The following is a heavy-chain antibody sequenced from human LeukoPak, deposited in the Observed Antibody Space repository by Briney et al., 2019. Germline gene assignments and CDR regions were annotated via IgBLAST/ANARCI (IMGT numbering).Heavy chain of an antibody. Sequence: SETLSLTCNVSGGSISSYFWTWIRQPAGKGLEWIGRIHASGTTNYNSSLTSRVSMSVDTSKNQFSLKLTSVTAADTAVYYCARQIASAGTAGFDFWGQGALVTVSS. D-gene: IGHD6-13*01. CDR3: ARQIASAGTAGFDF. CDR2: IHASGTT. CDR1: GGSISSYF. J-gene: IGHJ4*02. V-gene: IGHV4-4*07.